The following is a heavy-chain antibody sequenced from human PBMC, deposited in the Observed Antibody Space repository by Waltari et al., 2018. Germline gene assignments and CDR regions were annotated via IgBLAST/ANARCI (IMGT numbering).Heavy chain of an antibody. Sequence: QVQLQESGPGLVKPSETLSLTCAVSGYSISSGYFWGWIRQPPGKGMEGIGRIYHSGSTTYTPSLKSRVTISVDTSKNRFALNLSSVSAADTAVYYCARHIRRVTELLKLHNYYYYGMDVWGQGTTVTVSS. D-gene: IGHD1-26*01. CDR2: IYHSGST. CDR1: GYSISSGYF. J-gene: IGHJ6*02. V-gene: IGHV4-38-2*01. CDR3: ARHIRRVTELLKLHNYYYYGMDV.